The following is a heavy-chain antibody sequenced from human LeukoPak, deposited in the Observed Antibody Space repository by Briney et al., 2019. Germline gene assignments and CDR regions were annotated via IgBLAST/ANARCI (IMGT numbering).Heavy chain of an antibody. V-gene: IGHV4-31*03. CDR3: ARALGIHQSSGYYDY. CDR2: IYYSGST. D-gene: IGHD3-22*01. CDR1: GGSISSGGYY. Sequence: SETLSLTCTVSGGSISSGGYYWSWIRQHPGKGLEWIGYIYYSGSTYYNPSLKSRVTISVDTSKNQFSLKLSSVTAADTAVCYCARALGIHQSSGYYDYWGQGTLVTVSS. J-gene: IGHJ4*02.